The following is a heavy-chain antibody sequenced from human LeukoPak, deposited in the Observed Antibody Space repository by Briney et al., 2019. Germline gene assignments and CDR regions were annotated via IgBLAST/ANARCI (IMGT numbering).Heavy chain of an antibody. CDR3: ARGRPVLLWFGEPSNWFDT. J-gene: IGHJ5*02. CDR1: GGSFSGYY. CDR2: INHSGST. D-gene: IGHD3-10*01. Sequence: SESPSLTCAVYGGSFSGYYWSWIRQPPGKGLGWIGEINHSGSTNYNPSLKSRVTISVDTSKNQFSLKLSSVTAADTAVYYCARGRPVLLWFGEPSNWFDTSGPGTLVTVSS. V-gene: IGHV4-34*01.